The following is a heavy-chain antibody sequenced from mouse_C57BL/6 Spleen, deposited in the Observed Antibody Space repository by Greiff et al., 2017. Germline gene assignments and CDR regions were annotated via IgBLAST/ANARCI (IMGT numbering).Heavy chain of an antibody. CDR3: AIYYDDDKEGHFDY. CDR1: GYTFTSYW. V-gene: IGHV1-64*01. CDR2: IHPNSGST. Sequence: QVQLQQPGAELVKPGASVKLSCKASGYTFTSYWMHWVKQRPGQGLEWIGMIHPNSGSTNYNEKFKSKATLTVDKSSSTTYMQLSSLTSEDSAVYYCAIYYDDDKEGHFDYWGQGTTLTVSS. D-gene: IGHD2-4*01. J-gene: IGHJ2*01.